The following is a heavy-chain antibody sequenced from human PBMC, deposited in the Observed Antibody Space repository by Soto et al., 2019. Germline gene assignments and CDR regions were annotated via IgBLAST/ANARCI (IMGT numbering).Heavy chain of an antibody. D-gene: IGHD3-16*01. Sequence: GPTLVNPTQALTQTCTFSGFSLNTYGVGVGWIRQPPGKALEWLALIYWDDDKRYSPSLKSRLTITKDTSKNQVVLTMTNMDPVDTVTYYCARALGSWGAYYFDYWGQGTLVTVSS. CDR2: IYWDDDK. J-gene: IGHJ4*02. V-gene: IGHV2-5*02. CDR3: ARALGSWGAYYFDY. CDR1: GFSLNTYGVG.